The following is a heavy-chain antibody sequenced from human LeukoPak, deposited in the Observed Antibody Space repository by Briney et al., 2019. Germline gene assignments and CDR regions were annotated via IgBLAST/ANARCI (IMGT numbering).Heavy chain of an antibody. V-gene: IGHV1-2*02. CDR1: GYTFTGYY. D-gene: IGHD5-12*01. Sequence: GASVKVSCKASGYTFTGYYMHWVRQAPGQGLEWIGWINPNSGGTNYAQKFQGRVTMTRDTSISTAYMELSRLRPDDTAVYYCARGRYSGYDPNFDYWGQGTLVTVSS. CDR2: INPNSGGT. J-gene: IGHJ4*02. CDR3: ARGRYSGYDPNFDY.